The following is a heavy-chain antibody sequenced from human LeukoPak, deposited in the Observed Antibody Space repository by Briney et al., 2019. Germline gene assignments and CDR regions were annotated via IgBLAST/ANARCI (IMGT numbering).Heavy chain of an antibody. CDR3: ARARSNYGYWVY. D-gene: IGHD5-18*01. CDR2: ISTYNANS. J-gene: IGHJ4*02. CDR1: GYTFTSYG. Sequence: ASVKVSCKASGYTFTSYGISWVRQAPGQGLEWMGWISTYNANSNYAQKLQGRVTMTTDTSTSTAYMELRSLRSDDTAVYYCARARSNYGYWVYWGPGTLVTVSS. V-gene: IGHV1-18*01.